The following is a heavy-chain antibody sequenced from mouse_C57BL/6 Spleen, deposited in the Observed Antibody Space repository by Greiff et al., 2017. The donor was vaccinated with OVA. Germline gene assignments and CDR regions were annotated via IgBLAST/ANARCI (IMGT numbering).Heavy chain of an antibody. CDR1: GFTFSDYG. J-gene: IGHJ2*01. D-gene: IGHD2-4*01. CDR3: ARRDYDDEFDY. CDR2: ISSGSSTI. Sequence: EVQLQQSGGGLVKPGGSLKLSCAASGFTFSDYGMHWVRQAPEKGLEWVAYISSGSSTIYYADTVKGRFTISRDNAKNTLFLQMTSLRSEDTAMYYCARRDYDDEFDYWGQGTTLTVSS. V-gene: IGHV5-17*01.